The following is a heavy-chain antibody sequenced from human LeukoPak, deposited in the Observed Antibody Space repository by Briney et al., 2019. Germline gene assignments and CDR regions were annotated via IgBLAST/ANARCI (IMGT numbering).Heavy chain of an antibody. D-gene: IGHD3-16*01. CDR1: GYTFSGYY. V-gene: IGHV1-2*02. Sequence: ASVKVSCKASGYTFSGYYMHWVRQAPGQGLEWLGWINPYSGDTNYAQNFQGRVTVTRDTSISTAYMELSRLRSDDTAAYYCARLVHSGVGEDDYWGQGTLVIVSS. J-gene: IGHJ4*02. CDR2: INPYSGDT. CDR3: ARLVHSGVGEDDY.